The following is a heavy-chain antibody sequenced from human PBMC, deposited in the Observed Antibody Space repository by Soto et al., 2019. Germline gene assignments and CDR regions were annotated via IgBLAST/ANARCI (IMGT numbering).Heavy chain of an antibody. CDR1: GGSISSGGYY. CDR2: IYYSGST. Sequence: PSEPLSPTFTVSGGSISSGGYYWSWIRQHPGEGLEWIGYIYYSGSTYYNPSLKSRVTISVDTSKNQFSLKLSSVTAADTAVYYCASELPPGLFDYWGQGTLVTVSS. CDR3: ASELPPGLFDY. V-gene: IGHV4-31*03. J-gene: IGHJ4*02.